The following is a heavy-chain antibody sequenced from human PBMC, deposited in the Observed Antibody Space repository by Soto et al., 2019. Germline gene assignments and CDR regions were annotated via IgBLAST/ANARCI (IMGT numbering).Heavy chain of an antibody. D-gene: IGHD3-3*01. CDR1: GFTFSSYA. CDR3: AKESGITIFGVVNHYFDY. V-gene: IGHV3-23*01. CDR2: ISGSGGST. Sequence: GGSLRLSCAASGFTFSSYAMSWVRQAPGKGLEWVSAISGSGGSTYYADSVKGRFTISRDNSKNTLYLQMNSLRAEDTAVYYCAKESGITIFGVVNHYFDYWGQGTLVTVSS. J-gene: IGHJ4*02.